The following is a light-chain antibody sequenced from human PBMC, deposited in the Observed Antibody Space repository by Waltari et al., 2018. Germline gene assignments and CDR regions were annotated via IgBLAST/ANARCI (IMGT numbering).Light chain of an antibody. CDR3: QQYDNLPLT. Sequence: DIQMTQSPSSLSASVGDRVTIPCQATQDITNHLNWYQQKPGKAPKLLIYDASSLETGVPSRFSGSESGTDFTFTISSLQPEDVATYYCQQYDNLPLTFGGGTKVEIK. CDR2: DAS. J-gene: IGKJ4*01. CDR1: QDITNH. V-gene: IGKV1-33*01.